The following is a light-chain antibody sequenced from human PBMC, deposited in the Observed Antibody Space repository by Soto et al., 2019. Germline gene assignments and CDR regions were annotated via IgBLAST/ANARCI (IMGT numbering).Light chain of an antibody. V-gene: IGKV3-20*01. CDR2: SAS. CDR3: QQYGGSLPYT. CDR1: QSITNNY. Sequence: ENVLTQSPGTLSLFPGERATLSCRASQSITNNYLAWYQQRPGQAPRLLIYSASIRPTGIPDRFSGSGSGTDFTLTISRLEPEDFVVYYCQQYGGSLPYTFGQGTKLEIK. J-gene: IGKJ2*01.